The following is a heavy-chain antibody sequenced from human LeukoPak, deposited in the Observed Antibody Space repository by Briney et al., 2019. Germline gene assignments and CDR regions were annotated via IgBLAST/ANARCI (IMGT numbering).Heavy chain of an antibody. CDR2: IWFDGSSY. V-gene: IGHV3-33*01. J-gene: IGHJ4*02. Sequence: PGGSLRLSCVASGFTFSSYVTHWVRQAPGRGLEWVAVIWFDGSSYYYADSVEGRFTISRDSSKNTLYLQMNSLRAEDTAVYYCARAGYSYPTGGWDYWGQGTLVTVSS. CDR1: GFTFSSYV. D-gene: IGHD5-18*01. CDR3: ARAGYSYPTGGWDY.